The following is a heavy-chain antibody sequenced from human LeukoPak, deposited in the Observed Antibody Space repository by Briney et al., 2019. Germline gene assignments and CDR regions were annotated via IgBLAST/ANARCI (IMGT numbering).Heavy chain of an antibody. J-gene: IGHJ3*02. V-gene: IGHV5-51*01. Sequence: GESLKISCKGSGYSFTNYWIGWVRQMPGKGLEWMGIIYPGDSDTKYSPSFQGQVTISADKSISTAYLQWSSLKASDTAMYYCARYIYYDSSVFANAFDIWGQGTMVTVSS. CDR3: ARYIYYDSSVFANAFDI. D-gene: IGHD3-22*01. CDR1: GYSFTNYW. CDR2: IYPGDSDT.